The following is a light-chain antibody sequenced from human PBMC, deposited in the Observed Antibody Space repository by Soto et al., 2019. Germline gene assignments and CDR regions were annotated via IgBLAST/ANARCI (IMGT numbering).Light chain of an antibody. CDR1: QSICSY. J-gene: IGKJ1*01. CDR2: AAS. V-gene: IGKV1-39*01. Sequence: DIQITQSPSSLCASVGDRVTITCRAIQSICSYLNWYQQKPGKVPIRLIYAASSLNSGVPSRFSGSGSGTDFTLTISCLQPEEFATYYCQQSYSTPRTYGQGTKVYIK. CDR3: QQSYSTPRT.